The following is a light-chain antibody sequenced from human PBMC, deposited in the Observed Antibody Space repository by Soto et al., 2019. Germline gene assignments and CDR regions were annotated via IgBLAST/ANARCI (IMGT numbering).Light chain of an antibody. CDR2: AAS. J-gene: IGKJ4*01. Sequence: AIQMTQSPSSLSASVGDRVTISCRASQVIGNDLAWYQQKPGKAPRLLIFAASNLQSGVPSRFSGSGSGTDFTLTISRLQPEDFATYYCQQYDNLVTFGGGTKVEIK. V-gene: IGKV1-6*01. CDR1: QVIGND. CDR3: QQYDNLVT.